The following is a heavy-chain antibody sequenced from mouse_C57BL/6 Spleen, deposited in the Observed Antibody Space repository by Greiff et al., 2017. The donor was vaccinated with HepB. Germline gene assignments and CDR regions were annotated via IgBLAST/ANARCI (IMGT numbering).Heavy chain of an antibody. V-gene: IGHV1-22*01. CDR2: INPNNGGT. CDR3: ARWYDVAWFAY. Sequence: EVQLQQSGPELVKPGASVKMSCKASGYTFTDYNMHWVKQSHGKSLEWIGYINPNNGGTSYNQKFKGKATLTVNMSSSTAYMELRSLTSEDSAVYYCARWYDVAWFAYWGQGTLVTVSA. J-gene: IGHJ3*01. CDR1: GYTFTDYN. D-gene: IGHD2-14*01.